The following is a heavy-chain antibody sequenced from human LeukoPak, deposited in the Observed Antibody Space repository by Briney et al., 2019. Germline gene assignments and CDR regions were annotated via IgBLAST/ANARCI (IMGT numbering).Heavy chain of an antibody. Sequence: ASVKVSCKASGYTFTSYDINWVRQATGQGLEWMGWMNPNSGNTGYAQKFQGRVTITRNTSISTAYMELSSLRSEDTAVYYCARGGRNSGYSYVGYWGQGTLVTVSS. CDR3: ARGGRNSGYSYVGY. V-gene: IGHV1-8*03. CDR1: GYTFTSYD. J-gene: IGHJ4*02. CDR2: MNPNSGNT. D-gene: IGHD5-18*01.